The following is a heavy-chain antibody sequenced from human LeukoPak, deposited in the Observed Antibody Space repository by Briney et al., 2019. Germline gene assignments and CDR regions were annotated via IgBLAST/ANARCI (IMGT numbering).Heavy chain of an antibody. CDR1: GFTFSSYG. J-gene: IGHJ4*02. Sequence: GGSLRLSCAASGFTFSSYGMNWVRQAAAKGLEWVSSISISSSYIYSADSVKGRFTISRDHAKNSVYLQMNSLRAEDTAVYNCARGDLGQGTVVTVSS. V-gene: IGHV3-21*01. CDR3: ARGD. CDR2: ISISSSYI.